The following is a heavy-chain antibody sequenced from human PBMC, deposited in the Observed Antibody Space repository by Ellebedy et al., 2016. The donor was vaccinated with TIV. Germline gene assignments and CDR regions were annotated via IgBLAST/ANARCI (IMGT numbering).Heavy chain of an antibody. CDR1: GYNFATYW. V-gene: IGHV5-51*01. CDR3: ARSLAGYGYIDS. CDR2: IFPLDSDT. D-gene: IGHD5-12*01. J-gene: IGHJ4*02. Sequence: KVSCKASGYNFATYWIGWLRQTPGKGLEWMGIIFPLDSDTRYSPSFQGQVTISADRTLNTAYLQWSSLRASDPAMYYCARSLAGYGYIDSWGQGTLVNVSS.